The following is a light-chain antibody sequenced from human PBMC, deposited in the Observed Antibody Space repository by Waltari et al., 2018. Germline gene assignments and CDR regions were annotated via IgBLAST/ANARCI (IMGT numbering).Light chain of an antibody. CDR3: AVWDDSLNGVL. CDR2: TNN. J-gene: IGLJ2*01. Sequence: QSVLTQLPSAYGTPGQGVTISCSGSSPNIGSNAVTWYHQLPGTAPKLLIYTNNQRPSGVPDRFSGSKSGTSASLAISGLQSEDEADYFCAVWDDSLNGVLFGAGTKLTVL. CDR1: SPNIGSNA. V-gene: IGLV1-44*01.